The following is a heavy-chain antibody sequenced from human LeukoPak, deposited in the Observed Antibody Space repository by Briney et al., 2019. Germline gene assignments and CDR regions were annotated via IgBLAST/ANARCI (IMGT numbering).Heavy chain of an antibody. J-gene: IGHJ4*02. V-gene: IGHV4-39*01. CDR2: IYYSGIT. CDR1: GDSISSSNYY. Sequence: SETLSLTCIVSGDSISSSNYYWGWIRQPPGKGLEWVGSIYYSGITYYRSSLKSRVTISVDTSKNQFSLKLSSVTAADTAVYYCARHDIDVPQVDFFDYWGQGTLVTVSS. CDR3: ARHDIDVPQVDFFDY. D-gene: IGHD5-12*01.